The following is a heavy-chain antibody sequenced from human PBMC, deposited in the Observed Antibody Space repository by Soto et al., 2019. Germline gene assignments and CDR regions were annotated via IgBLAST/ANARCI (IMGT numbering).Heavy chain of an antibody. CDR3: ARGRDYAPYYYMDV. Sequence: GGSLRLSCAASGFTVSSNYMSWVRQAPGKGLEWVSVIYSGGSTYYADSVKGRFTISRVNSKNTLYLQMNSLRAEDTAVYYCARGRDYAPYYYMDVWGKGTTVTVSS. J-gene: IGHJ6*03. V-gene: IGHV3-66*01. CDR2: IYSGGST. CDR1: GFTVSSNY. D-gene: IGHD4-17*01.